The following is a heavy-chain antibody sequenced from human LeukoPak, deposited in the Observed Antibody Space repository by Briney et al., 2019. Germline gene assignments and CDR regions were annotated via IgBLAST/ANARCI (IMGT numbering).Heavy chain of an antibody. CDR3: ARDRYGDGFAHFDY. Sequence: ASVKVSCKASGDTFTSYAMHWVRQAPGKGLEWMGWITPSGGTNYPQKFQGRGAITRDTSITTAYMDLSRLTSDDTAVDYCARDRYGDGFAHFDYWGQGALVTVSS. D-gene: IGHD5-24*01. V-gene: IGHV1-2*02. CDR2: ITPSGGT. J-gene: IGHJ4*02. CDR1: GDTFTSYA.